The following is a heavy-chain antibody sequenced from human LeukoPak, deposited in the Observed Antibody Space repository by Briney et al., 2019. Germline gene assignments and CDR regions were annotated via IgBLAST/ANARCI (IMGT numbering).Heavy chain of an antibody. V-gene: IGHV3-9*01. CDR1: GFPFDDYA. Sequence: GGSLRLSCAASGFPFDDYAMHWVRQAPGKGREWVSGISWNSGSIGYADPVKGRFTISRDNAKNSLYLQMNSLRAEYTALYYCAKGSSWRGATDYFDYWGQGTLVTVSS. CDR2: ISWNSGSI. J-gene: IGHJ4*02. D-gene: IGHD1-26*01. CDR3: AKGSSWRGATDYFDY.